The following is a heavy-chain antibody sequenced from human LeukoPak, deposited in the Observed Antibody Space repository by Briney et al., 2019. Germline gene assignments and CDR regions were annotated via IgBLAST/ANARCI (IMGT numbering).Heavy chain of an antibody. Sequence: PGRSLRLSCAASGFTFSNYGMHWVRQAPGKGLEWVAVLSYDGSNEYYADSVKGRFAISRDNSKNTLYLQMNSLRADDTAVYYCAKDRSPSMVRGPIVGYFDYWGQGTLVTVSS. V-gene: IGHV3-30*18. CDR1: GFTFSNYG. CDR3: AKDRSPSMVRGPIVGYFDY. J-gene: IGHJ4*02. D-gene: IGHD3-10*01. CDR2: LSYDGSNE.